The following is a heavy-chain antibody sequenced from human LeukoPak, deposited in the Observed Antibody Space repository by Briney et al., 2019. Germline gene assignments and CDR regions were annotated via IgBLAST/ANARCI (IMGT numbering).Heavy chain of an antibody. J-gene: IGHJ4*01. Sequence: SQTLSLTCTVSGGSISSGDYYWSWIRQPPGKGLEWIGYIYYSGSTYCNPSLKSRVTISVDTSKNQFSLKLSSVTAADTAVYYCVRGIAAAFDYWGQEPWSPSPQ. V-gene: IGHV4-30-4*01. CDR3: VRGIAAAFDY. CDR1: GGSISSGDYY. D-gene: IGHD6-13*01. CDR2: IYYSGST.